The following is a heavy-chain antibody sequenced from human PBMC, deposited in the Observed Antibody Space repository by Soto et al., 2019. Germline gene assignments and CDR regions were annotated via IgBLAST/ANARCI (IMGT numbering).Heavy chain of an antibody. D-gene: IGHD3-9*01. J-gene: IGHJ4*02. CDR1: GFTFGSYV. CDR3: ARDREPDGIWTFDS. Sequence: GGSLRLSCAAPGFTFGSYVMTWVCQAPGKGLEWVAESYSTGGTEYADSVKGRFTIFRDNSKSTLFLQMNSLGVGDTALYYCARDREPDGIWTFDSWGQGTLVTVSS. CDR2: SYSTGGT. V-gene: IGHV3-23*01.